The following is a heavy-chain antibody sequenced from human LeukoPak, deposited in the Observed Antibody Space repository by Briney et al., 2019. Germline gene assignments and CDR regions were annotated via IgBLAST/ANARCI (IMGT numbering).Heavy chain of an antibody. CDR1: GGSISNYY. V-gene: IGHV4-59*01. J-gene: IGHJ4*02. CDR2: IYYTGST. Sequence: PSETLSLTCTVSGGSISNYYWTWIRQPPGKGLEWIGYIYYTGSTNYNPSLKSRVTISVDTSKNQFSLKLSSVTAADTAVYYCAREGSSGWYEGYFDYWGQGTLVTVSS. CDR3: AREGSSGWYEGYFDY. D-gene: IGHD6-19*01.